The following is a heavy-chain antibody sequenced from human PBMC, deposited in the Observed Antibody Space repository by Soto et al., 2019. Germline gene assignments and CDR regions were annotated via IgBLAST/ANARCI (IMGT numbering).Heavy chain of an antibody. Sequence: EVLLVESGGGLIQPGGSLRLSCAASGFTVSSHYMSWVRQAPGKGLEGGAGIYSGGSTHYADSVKGRFTITRDNSKNTLYLQMNSLRPEDTAVYYCARGPGRGGDSAGDHWGQGTLVTVSS. CDR2: IYSGGST. CDR3: ARGPGRGGDSAGDH. V-gene: IGHV3-53*01. J-gene: IGHJ4*02. CDR1: GFTVSSHY. D-gene: IGHD2-21*02.